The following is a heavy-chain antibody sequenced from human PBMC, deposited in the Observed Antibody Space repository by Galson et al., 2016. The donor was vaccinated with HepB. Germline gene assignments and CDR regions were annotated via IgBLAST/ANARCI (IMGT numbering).Heavy chain of an antibody. CDR1: GYTFASYG. D-gene: IGHD6-19*01. J-gene: IGHJ4*02. CDR2: ISAYNGNT. V-gene: IGHV1-18*01. Sequence: SVKVCCKASGYTFASYGISWVRQAPGQGLEWMGWISAYNGNTNYAQRLQGRVTMTTDTSTSTAYMELRSLRSDDTAVYYCARDWLVAVFDYWGQGTLVTVSS. CDR3: ARDWLVAVFDY.